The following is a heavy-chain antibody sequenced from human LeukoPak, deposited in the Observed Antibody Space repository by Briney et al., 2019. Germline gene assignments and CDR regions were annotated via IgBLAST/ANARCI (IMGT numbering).Heavy chain of an antibody. Sequence: SETLSLTCTVSGGSISSFFWSWIRQPPGKGLEWIGYIYHSGNTNYSPSLESRVTMSVDESKNQFSLRVHFVSAADTAVYYCASTRRAAVAGRFDSWGQGTLVTVSS. J-gene: IGHJ4*02. CDR1: GGSISSFF. V-gene: IGHV4-4*09. D-gene: IGHD6-19*01. CDR3: ASTRRAAVAGRFDS. CDR2: IYHSGNT.